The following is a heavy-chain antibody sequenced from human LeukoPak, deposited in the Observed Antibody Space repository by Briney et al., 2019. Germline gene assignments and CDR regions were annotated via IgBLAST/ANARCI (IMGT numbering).Heavy chain of an antibody. J-gene: IGHJ4*02. Sequence: SETLSLTCTVSGYSISSGYFWGWIRQPPGKGLEWIGSIYHSGSTYYNPSLKSRVTISVDTSKNQFSLELSSVTAADTAVYYCASTDSSGYYEIYWGQGTLVTVSS. CDR1: GYSISSGYF. CDR3: ASTDSSGYYEIY. D-gene: IGHD3-22*01. CDR2: IYHSGST. V-gene: IGHV4-38-2*02.